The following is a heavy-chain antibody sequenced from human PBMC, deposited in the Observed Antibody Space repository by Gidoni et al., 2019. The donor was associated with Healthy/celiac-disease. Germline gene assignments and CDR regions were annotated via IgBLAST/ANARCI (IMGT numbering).Heavy chain of an antibody. CDR3: ARDMRARFGLGWFDP. CDR2: IKQDGSEK. CDR1: GSTYSSYW. D-gene: IGHD3-3*01. Sequence: VQLVESGGGLVQPVGSLGLSCAAAGSTYSSYWMSWVRQAPGKGLEWVANIKQDGSEKYYVDSVKGRFTISRDNAKNSLYLQMNSLRAEDTAVYYCARDMRARFGLGWFDPWGQGTLVTVSS. J-gene: IGHJ5*02. V-gene: IGHV3-7*01.